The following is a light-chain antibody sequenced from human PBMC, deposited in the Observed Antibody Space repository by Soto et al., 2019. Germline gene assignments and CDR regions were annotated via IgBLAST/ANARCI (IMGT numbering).Light chain of an antibody. Sequence: QPVLPQSPSASASLGASVKLTCTLSSGHSSYAIAWHQQQPEKGPRYLMKLNSDGSHSKGDGIPDRFSGSSSGAERYLTISSLQSEDEADYYCQTWGTGIVLFGGGTKLTVL. CDR2: LNSDGSH. CDR1: SGHSSYA. J-gene: IGLJ2*01. V-gene: IGLV4-69*01. CDR3: QTWGTGIVL.